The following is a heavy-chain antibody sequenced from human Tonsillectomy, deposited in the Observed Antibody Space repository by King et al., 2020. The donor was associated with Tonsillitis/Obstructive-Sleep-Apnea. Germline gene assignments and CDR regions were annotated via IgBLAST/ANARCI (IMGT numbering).Heavy chain of an antibody. CDR2: IIPIFGTA. J-gene: IGHJ4*02. V-gene: IGHV1-69*01. CDR3: ARGYCSSTSCYNFDY. Sequence: QLVQSGAEVKKPGSSVKVSCKASGGTFSSYAISWVRQAPGQGLEWMGGIIPIFGTANYAQKFQGRVTMSADESTSTAYMELSSLRSKDTAVYYCARGYCSSTSCYNFDYWGQGTLVTVSS. CDR1: GGTFSSYA. D-gene: IGHD2-2*01.